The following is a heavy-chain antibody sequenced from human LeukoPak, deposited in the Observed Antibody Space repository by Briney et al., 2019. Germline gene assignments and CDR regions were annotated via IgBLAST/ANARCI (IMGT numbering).Heavy chain of an antibody. CDR2: ISTSGSTI. D-gene: IGHD3-10*01. CDR1: GFTFSSYE. CDR3: AREYSGSGTYYSPFAY. Sequence: PGGSLRLSCAASGFTFSSYEMNWVRQAPGKGLEWVSYISTSGSTIYYADSVKGRFTISRDNSKNTLYLEMNSLRAEDTAVYYCAREYSGSGTYYSPFAYWGQGTQVTVSS. J-gene: IGHJ4*02. V-gene: IGHV3-48*03.